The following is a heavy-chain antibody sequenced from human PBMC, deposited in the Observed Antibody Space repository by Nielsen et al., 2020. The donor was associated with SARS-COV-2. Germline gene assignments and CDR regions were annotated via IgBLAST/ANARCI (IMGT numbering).Heavy chain of an antibody. CDR3: VRVRDDGYYYDTGPFDY. CDR2: IWYDGSNK. Sequence: GGSLRLSCTASGFTFSSYAMHWVRQAPGKGLEWVALIWYDGSNKYYANSVKGRFTISRDNSKNTLYLHMNSLRAEDTAVYYCVRVRDDGYYYDTGPFDYWGQGTLVTVSS. D-gene: IGHD3-22*01. CDR1: GFTFSSYA. V-gene: IGHV3-33*08. J-gene: IGHJ4*02.